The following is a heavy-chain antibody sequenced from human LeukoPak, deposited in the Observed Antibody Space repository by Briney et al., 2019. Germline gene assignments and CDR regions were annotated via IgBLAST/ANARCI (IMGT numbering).Heavy chain of an antibody. J-gene: IGHJ4*02. CDR2: INPSGGST. V-gene: IGHV1-46*01. Sequence: ASVKVSCKASGYTFTSYYMHWVRQAPGQGLEWMGIINPSGGSTSYAQKFQGRVTMTRDTSTSTVYMELGSLRSEDTAVYYCARAGGEWELLSYFDYWGQGTLVTVSS. CDR1: GYTFTSYY. D-gene: IGHD1-26*01. CDR3: ARAGGEWELLSYFDY.